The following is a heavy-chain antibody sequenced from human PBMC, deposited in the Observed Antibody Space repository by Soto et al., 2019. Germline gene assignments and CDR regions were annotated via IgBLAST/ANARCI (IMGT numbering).Heavy chain of an antibody. Sequence: QVQLVQSGAEVKKPGSSVKVSCKASGDTFSSYGFNWVRQAPGQGLEWMGGIIPILGTSNYAQNFQDRVTITADESTSTAYMELSSLRSEDTAVYCCARVGVMVGKDYYYQAMDVWGQGTTVTVSS. CDR1: GDTFSSYG. J-gene: IGHJ6*02. D-gene: IGHD3-16*02. CDR3: ARVGVMVGKDYYYQAMDV. V-gene: IGHV1-69*01. CDR2: IIPILGTS.